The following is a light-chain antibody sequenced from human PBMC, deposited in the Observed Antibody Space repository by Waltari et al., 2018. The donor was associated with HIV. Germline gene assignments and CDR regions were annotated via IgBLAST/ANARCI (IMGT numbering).Light chain of an antibody. Sequence: AIQMTQSPSSLSASVGDRVIITCRASQRIWNDLGWYQQKAGKAPKALIYAASRLQSGVPSRFSGSGSGTYFTLTISNLQPEDSATYYCLQDDSYPLTFGPGTKVDV. CDR1: QRIWND. J-gene: IGKJ3*01. V-gene: IGKV1-6*01. CDR3: LQDDSYPLT. CDR2: AAS.